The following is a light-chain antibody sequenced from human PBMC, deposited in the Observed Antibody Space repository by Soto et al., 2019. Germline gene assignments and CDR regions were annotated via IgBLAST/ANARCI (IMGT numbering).Light chain of an antibody. CDR1: QSVSSY. V-gene: IGKV3-11*01. J-gene: IGKJ2*01. Sequence: EIVLTQSPATLSLSPGERATLSCRASQSVSSYLAWYQQKPDQAPRLLIYDASNRATGIPARFSGSGSGTDFTLTISSLEPEDFAVYYCQQRSNWLYTFGQGTKLEIK. CDR2: DAS. CDR3: QQRSNWLYT.